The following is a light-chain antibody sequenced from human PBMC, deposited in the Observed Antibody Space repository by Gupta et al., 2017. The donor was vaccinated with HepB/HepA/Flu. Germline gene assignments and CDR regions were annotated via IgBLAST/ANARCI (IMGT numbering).Light chain of an antibody. V-gene: IGLV2-11*01. CDR2: DVS. CDR1: SSDVGGYNY. CDR3: CSYAGSYTVV. Sequence: SALTQPRSVSGSPGQSVTISCTGTSSDVGGYNYVSWYQQHPGKAPKLMIYDVSKRPSGVPDRFSGSKSGNTASLTISGLHAEDEADYYCCSYAGSYTVVFGGGTKLTVL. J-gene: IGLJ2*01.